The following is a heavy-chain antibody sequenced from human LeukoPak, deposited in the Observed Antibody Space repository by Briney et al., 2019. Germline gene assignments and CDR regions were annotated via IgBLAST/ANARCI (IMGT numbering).Heavy chain of an antibody. Sequence: GGSLRLSCAASGFTFSSYAMHWVRQAPGKGLEWVAVISYDGSNKYYADSVKGRFTISRDNSTNTLYLQMNSLRAEDTAVYYCARSLPRGWTLLGTSGQPLDAFDIWGQGTMVTVSS. D-gene: IGHD3/OR15-3a*01. V-gene: IGHV3-30*04. CDR3: ARSLPRGWTLLGTSGQPLDAFDI. CDR2: ISYDGSNK. CDR1: GFTFSSYA. J-gene: IGHJ3*02.